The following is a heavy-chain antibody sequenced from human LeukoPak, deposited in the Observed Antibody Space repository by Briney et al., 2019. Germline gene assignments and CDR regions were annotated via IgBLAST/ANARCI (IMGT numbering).Heavy chain of an antibody. CDR3: ARESYYDSSGYSHDAFDI. D-gene: IGHD3-22*01. CDR1: GGSISSSSYY. Sequence: PSETLSLTCTVSGGSISSSSYYWAWIRQPPGKGLEWIGSIYYSGNTYYKSSLKSRVTIAVDTSKNQFSLKLNSVTAADTAVYYCARESYYDSSGYSHDAFDIWGQGTMVTVSS. J-gene: IGHJ3*02. CDR2: IYYSGNT. V-gene: IGHV4-39*07.